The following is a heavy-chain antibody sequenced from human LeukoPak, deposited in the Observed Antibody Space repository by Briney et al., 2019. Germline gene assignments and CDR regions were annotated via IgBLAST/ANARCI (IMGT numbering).Heavy chain of an antibody. Sequence: SPSETLSLTCTVSGGSISSSSYYWGWIRQPPGKGLEWIGSIYYSGSTYYNPSLKSRVTISVDTSKNQFSLKLSSVTAADTAVYYCASHTPEQIFDYWGQGTLVTVSS. D-gene: IGHD1/OR15-1a*01. V-gene: IGHV4-39*01. CDR1: GGSISSSSYY. CDR3: ASHTPEQIFDY. J-gene: IGHJ4*02. CDR2: IYYSGST.